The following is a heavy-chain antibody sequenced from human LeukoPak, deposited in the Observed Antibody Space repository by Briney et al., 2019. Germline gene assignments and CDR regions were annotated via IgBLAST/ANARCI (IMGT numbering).Heavy chain of an antibody. CDR1: GYTFTGYY. J-gene: IGHJ4*02. CDR3: ARDLSRGSTYFDY. D-gene: IGHD1-26*01. V-gene: IGHV1-69*13. Sequence: ASVKVSCKASGYTFTGYYMHWVRQAPGQGLEWMGGIIPIFGTANYAQKFQGRVTITADESTSTAYMELSSLRSEDTAVYYCARDLSRGSTYFDYWGQETLVTVSS. CDR2: IIPIFGTA.